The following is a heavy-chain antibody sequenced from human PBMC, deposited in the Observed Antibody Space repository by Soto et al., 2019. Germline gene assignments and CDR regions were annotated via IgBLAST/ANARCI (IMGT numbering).Heavy chain of an antibody. CDR3: ARELRSVAAAGTIAFDI. D-gene: IGHD6-13*01. J-gene: IGHJ3*02. CDR2: IWYDGSNK. V-gene: IGHV3-33*01. Sequence: QVQLVESGGGVVQPGRSLRLSCAASGFTFSSYGMHWVRHAPGKGLEWVAVIWYDGSNKYYADSVKGRFTISRDNSKNTLYLQMNSLRAEDTAVYYCARELRSVAAAGTIAFDIWGQGTMVTVSS. CDR1: GFTFSSYG.